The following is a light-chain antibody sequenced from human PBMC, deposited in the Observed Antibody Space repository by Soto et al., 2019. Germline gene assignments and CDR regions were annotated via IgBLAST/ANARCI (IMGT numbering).Light chain of an antibody. CDR2: GAS. CDR1: QSVSSSY. J-gene: IGKJ5*01. CDR3: QQYGSSKIT. Sequence: EIVLTQSPGTLSLSPGEGATLSCRASQSVSSSYIAWYQQRPGQTPRLLIYGASSRATGIPDRFSGSGSGTDCTLTISRLEPEDFAVYYCQQYGSSKITFGQGTRLEI. V-gene: IGKV3-20*01.